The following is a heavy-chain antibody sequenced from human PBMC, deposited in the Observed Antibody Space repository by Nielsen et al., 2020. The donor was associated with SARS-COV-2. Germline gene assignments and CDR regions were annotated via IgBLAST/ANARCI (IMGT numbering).Heavy chain of an antibody. J-gene: IGHJ4*02. CDR3: ARALGDYYDSSGIDY. D-gene: IGHD3-22*01. CDR1: GFTSDDYG. Sequence: GESLKTSCAASGFTSDDYGMSWVRQAPGKGLEWVSGINWNGGSTGYADSVKGRFTISRDNAKNSLYLQMNSLRAEDTALYHCARALGDYYDSSGIDYWGQGTLVTVSS. CDR2: INWNGGST. V-gene: IGHV3-20*01.